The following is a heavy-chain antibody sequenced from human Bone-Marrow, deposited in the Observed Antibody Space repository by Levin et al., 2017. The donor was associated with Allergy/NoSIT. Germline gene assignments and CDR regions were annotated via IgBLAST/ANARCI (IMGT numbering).Heavy chain of an antibody. V-gene: IGHV3-30*04. CDR1: EFSFSTYA. CDR2: ISYDGNHN. J-gene: IGHJ4*02. Sequence: GGSLRLSCAASEFSFSTYAMHWVRQAPGKGLEWLSIISYDGNHNYYADSVKGRFTVSRDNSKNTLFLQMNSLTVEDTAVYYCARDERGFSYGVIDSWGQGSLVTVSS. CDR3: ARDERGFSYGVIDS. D-gene: IGHD3-10*01.